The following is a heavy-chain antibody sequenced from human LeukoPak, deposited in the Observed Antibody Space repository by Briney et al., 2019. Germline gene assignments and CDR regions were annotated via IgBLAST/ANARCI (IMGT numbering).Heavy chain of an antibody. CDR3: ARDLGVVGGTDY. CDR2: INPSDGST. D-gene: IGHD1-26*01. CDR1: GYTFTGYY. J-gene: IGHJ4*02. Sequence: ASVKVSCKASGYTFTGYYMHWVRQAPGQGLEWMGIINPSDGSTSYAQKFQGRVTMTRDTSTLTVYMELSSLRSEDTAVYYCARDLGVVGGTDYWGQGTLVTVSS. V-gene: IGHV1-46*01.